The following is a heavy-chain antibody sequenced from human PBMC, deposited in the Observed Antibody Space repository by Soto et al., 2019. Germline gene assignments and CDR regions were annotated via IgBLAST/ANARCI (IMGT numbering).Heavy chain of an antibody. D-gene: IGHD3-10*01. CDR1: GGSISSYY. CDR2: IYYSGST. V-gene: IGHV4-59*12. Sequence: SETLSLTCTVSGGSISSYYWSWIRQPPGKGLEWIGYIYYSGSTNYNPSLKSRVTISVDTSKNQFSLRLTPVTAADTAIYYCASVFYGPSSGRSYLDSWGQGTMVTVSS. J-gene: IGHJ4*02. CDR3: ASVFYGPSSGRSYLDS.